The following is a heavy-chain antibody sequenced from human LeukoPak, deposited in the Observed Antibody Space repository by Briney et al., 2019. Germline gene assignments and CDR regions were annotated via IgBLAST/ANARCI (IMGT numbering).Heavy chain of an antibody. V-gene: IGHV3-48*02. CDR2: ISSSSSTK. CDR1: GFTVSSND. D-gene: IGHD6-19*01. Sequence: GGSLRLSCAASGFTVSSNDMSWVRQAPGKGLEWVSYISSSSSTKYYADSVKGRFTISRDNAKNSLYLQMNGLSDEDTALYYCARGLPFYSSGWYFDSWGQGTLVTVSS. CDR3: ARGLPFYSSGWYFDS. J-gene: IGHJ4*02.